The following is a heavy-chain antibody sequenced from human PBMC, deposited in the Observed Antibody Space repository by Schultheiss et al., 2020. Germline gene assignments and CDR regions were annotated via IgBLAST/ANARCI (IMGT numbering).Heavy chain of an antibody. V-gene: IGHV4-61*02. D-gene: IGHD3-3*01. J-gene: IGHJ6*04. CDR1: GGSISSGSYY. CDR3: ARGGPPYDFWSGYYKGYYGMDV. Sequence: SQPLSLTCTVSGGSISSGSYYWSWIRQPAGKGLEWIGRIYTSGSTNYNPSLKSRVTISVDTSKNQFSLKLSSVTAADTAVYYCARGGPPYDFWSGYYKGYYGMDVWGKGTTVT. CDR2: IYTSGST.